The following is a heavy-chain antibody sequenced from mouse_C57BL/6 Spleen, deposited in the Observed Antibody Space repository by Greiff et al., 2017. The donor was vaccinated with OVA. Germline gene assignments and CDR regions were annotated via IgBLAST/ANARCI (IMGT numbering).Heavy chain of an antibody. CDR1: GFTFSSYA. J-gene: IGHJ4*01. CDR3: ARDHYDSSSPIAMDY. CDR2: ISDGGSYT. Sequence: EVKLMESGGGLVKPGGSLKLSCAASGFTFSSYAMSWVRQTPEKRLEWVATISDGGSYTYYPDNVKGRFTISRDNAKNNLYLQMSHLKSEDTAMYYCARDHYDSSSPIAMDYWGQGTSVTVSS. V-gene: IGHV5-4*01. D-gene: IGHD1-1*01.